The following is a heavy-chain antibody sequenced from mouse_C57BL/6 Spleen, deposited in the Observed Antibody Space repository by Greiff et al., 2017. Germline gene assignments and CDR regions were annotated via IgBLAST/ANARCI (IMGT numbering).Heavy chain of an antibody. V-gene: IGHV1-69*01. CDR1: GYTFTSYW. CDR2: IDPSDSYT. J-gene: IGHJ4*01. D-gene: IGHD2-4*01. CDR3: ARFADYDANYAMDY. Sequence: QVQLQQPGAELVMPGASVKLSCKASGYTFTSYWMHWVKQRPGQGLEWIGEIDPSDSYTNYNQKFKGKSTLTVDKSSSTAYMQLSSLTSEDSAVYYGARFADYDANYAMDYWGQGTSVTVSS.